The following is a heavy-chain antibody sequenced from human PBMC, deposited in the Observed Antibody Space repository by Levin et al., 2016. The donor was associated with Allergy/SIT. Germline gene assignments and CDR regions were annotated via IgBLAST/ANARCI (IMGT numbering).Heavy chain of an antibody. CDR3: ARGYYDGSDYYPDDFDI. J-gene: IGHJ3*02. Sequence: SETLSLTCTVSGGSITSGDYYWSWVRQHPGKGLEWIGYIYYTGSTFYNPSLKSRLTISVDRSKNQFSLNLSSVTAADTAVYYCARGYYDGSDYYPDDFDIWGQGTMVTVSS. CDR2: IYYTGST. V-gene: IGHV4-30-4*08. CDR1: GGSITSGDYY. D-gene: IGHD3-22*01.